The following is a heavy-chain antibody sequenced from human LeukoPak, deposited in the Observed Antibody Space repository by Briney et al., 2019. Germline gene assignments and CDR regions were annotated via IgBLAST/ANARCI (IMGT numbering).Heavy chain of an antibody. D-gene: IGHD1-26*01. Sequence: HRASVNVSCKASGYTFSNYDINWVRQVTGQGLEWMGWMNPDSGNTGYAQRFQGRVTLTRNPSISTAYMEVSSLRSEDTAVYFCARGTTRKYGGFDYWGQGTLVTVSS. CDR2: MNPDSGNT. V-gene: IGHV1-8*01. CDR1: GYTFSNYD. J-gene: IGHJ4*02. CDR3: ARGTTRKYGGFDY.